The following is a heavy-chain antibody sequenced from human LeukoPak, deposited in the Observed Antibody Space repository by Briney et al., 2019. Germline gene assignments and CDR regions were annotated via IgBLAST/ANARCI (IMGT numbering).Heavy chain of an antibody. CDR2: IYYGGST. V-gene: IGHV4-59*08. CDR1: GGSISSYY. Sequence: SETLSLTCTVSGGSISSYYWSWIRQPPGKGLEWIGYIYYGGSTNYNPSLKSRVTISVDTSKNQFSLKLSSVTAADTAVYYCARRITESYDSSGYYSANWFDPWGQGTLVTVSS. J-gene: IGHJ5*02. CDR3: ARRITESYDSSGYYSANWFDP. D-gene: IGHD3-22*01.